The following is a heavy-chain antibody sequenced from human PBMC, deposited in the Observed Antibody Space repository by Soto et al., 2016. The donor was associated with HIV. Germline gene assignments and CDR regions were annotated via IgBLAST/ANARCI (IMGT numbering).Heavy chain of an antibody. CDR1: TFTLSTNW. CDR3: ARSPSGYYPNYYGMDV. D-gene: IGHD3-22*01. CDR2: IKQDGSEK. V-gene: IGHV3-7*04. Sequence: EVQLVESGGGLVQAGGSLRLSCVTSTFTLSTNWMSWVRQAPGEGLEWVANIKQDGSEKFYARSVKGRFTISRDNVKNSLYLQMNSLRVDDTGVYYCARSPSGYYPNYYGMDVWGQGTTITVSS. J-gene: IGHJ6*02.